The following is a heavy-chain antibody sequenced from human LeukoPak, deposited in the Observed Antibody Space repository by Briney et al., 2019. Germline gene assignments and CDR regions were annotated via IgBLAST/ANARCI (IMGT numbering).Heavy chain of an antibody. CDR2: IYSVGST. Sequence: GGSLRLSCAASGFTVSSNYMSWVRQAPGKGLGWVSVIYSVGSTYYADSVNGRFTISRDNSKNTLYLQLNSLRAEDTAVYYCTRDKTGEDSSGWPDWYFELWGRGTLVTLSS. D-gene: IGHD6-19*01. V-gene: IGHV3-66*01. J-gene: IGHJ2*01. CDR3: TRDKTGEDSSGWPDWYFEL. CDR1: GFTVSSNY.